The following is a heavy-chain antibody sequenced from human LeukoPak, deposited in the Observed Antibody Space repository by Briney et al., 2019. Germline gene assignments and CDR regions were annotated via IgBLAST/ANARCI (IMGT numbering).Heavy chain of an antibody. V-gene: IGHV1-2*02. CDR3: ARGQWTVASRLMYV. CDR2: INPNSGGT. D-gene: IGHD2-15*01. Sequence: ASVKVSCKASGYTFTGYYMHWVRQAPGQGLEWMGWINPNSGGTNYAQKFQGRVTMTRDTSISTAYMELSRLRSDDTAVYYCARGQWTVASRLMYVWGKGTTVTVSS. CDR1: GYTFTGYY. J-gene: IGHJ6*04.